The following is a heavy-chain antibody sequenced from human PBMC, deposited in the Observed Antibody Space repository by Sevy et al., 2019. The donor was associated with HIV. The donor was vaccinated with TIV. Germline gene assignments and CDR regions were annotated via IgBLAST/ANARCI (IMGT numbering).Heavy chain of an antibody. CDR3: AKDRLLSTDP. V-gene: IGHV3-30*18. J-gene: IGHJ5*02. CDR1: GFTFSSYG. Sequence: GGSLRLSCAASGFTFSSYGMHWVRQAPGKGLEWVAVISYDGSNKYYADSVKGRFTISRDNSKNTLYLKMNSLRAEDTAVYYCAKDRLLSTDPWGQGTLVTVSS. D-gene: IGHD2-15*01. CDR2: ISYDGSNK.